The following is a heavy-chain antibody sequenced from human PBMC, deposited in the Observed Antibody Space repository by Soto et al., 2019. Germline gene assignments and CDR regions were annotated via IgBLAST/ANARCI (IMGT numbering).Heavy chain of an antibody. CDR3: ARGVVATTIAWFDP. CDR2: IYYSGST. CDR1: GGSISSGGYY. V-gene: IGHV4-31*03. D-gene: IGHD2-15*01. Sequence: QVQLQESGPGLVKPSQTLSLTCTVSGGSISSGGYYWSWIRQHPGKGLEWIGYIYYSGSTYYNPSLKSRVTISVHTSKNQFSLKLSSVTAADTAVYYSARGVVATTIAWFDPWGQGTLVTVSS. J-gene: IGHJ5*02.